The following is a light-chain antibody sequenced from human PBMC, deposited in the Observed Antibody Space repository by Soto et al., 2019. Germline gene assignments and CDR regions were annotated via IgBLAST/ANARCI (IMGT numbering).Light chain of an antibody. CDR2: DAS. J-gene: IGKJ1*01. V-gene: IGKV1-5*01. Sequence: DIPMTQSPSTLSASVGDRVTITCRAGQSIGSRVAWYQQKPGKAPKLLIYDASTLESGVPSRFSGSGSGTDFTLTISSLQPDDFATYCCQQYASFKSFGQGTRVEIK. CDR1: QSIGSR. CDR3: QQYASFKS.